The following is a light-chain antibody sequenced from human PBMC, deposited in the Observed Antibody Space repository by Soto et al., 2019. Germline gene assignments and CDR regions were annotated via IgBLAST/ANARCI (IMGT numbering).Light chain of an antibody. J-gene: IGKJ3*01. CDR1: QSVSSGY. V-gene: IGKV3-20*01. Sequence: EIVLTQSPGTLSLSPGERATLSCRASQSVSSGYLAWYQQKPGQSPRLLIYGASTRATGIPDRFSGSGSGIDFILTITRLEPEDSAVYYCQQFRTFGPGTKVEIK. CDR3: QQFRT. CDR2: GAS.